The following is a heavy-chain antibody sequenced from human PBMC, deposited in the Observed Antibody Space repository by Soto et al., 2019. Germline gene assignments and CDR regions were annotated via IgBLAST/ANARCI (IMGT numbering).Heavy chain of an antibody. CDR3: ARGEQQLVPYYYYGMDV. J-gene: IGHJ6*02. CDR1: GFTFSSYA. Sequence: QVQLVEPGGGVVQPGRSLRLSCAASGFTFSSYAMHWVRQAPGKGLEWVAVISYDGSNKYYADSVKGRFTISRDNSKNTLYLQMNSLRAEDTAVYYCARGEQQLVPYYYYGMDVWGQGTTVTVSS. V-gene: IGHV3-30-3*01. D-gene: IGHD6-13*01. CDR2: ISYDGSNK.